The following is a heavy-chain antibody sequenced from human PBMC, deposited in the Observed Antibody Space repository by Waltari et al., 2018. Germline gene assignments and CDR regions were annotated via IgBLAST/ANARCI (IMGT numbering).Heavy chain of an antibody. CDR2: INPNSGET. CDR3: ARDFYDYTNHYYYYYRMDV. D-gene: IGHD4-4*01. V-gene: IGHV1-2*02. CDR1: GYTFTGYF. Sequence: QVQLVQSGAEVKKPGASVKVSCKASGYTFTGYFIHWVRQAPGQGLEWMGWINPNSGETNYAQKFQGRITVTRDTSISTAYMDLSRLRSDDTAVYFCARDFYDYTNHYYYYYRMDVWGTGTTVTVSS. J-gene: IGHJ6*04.